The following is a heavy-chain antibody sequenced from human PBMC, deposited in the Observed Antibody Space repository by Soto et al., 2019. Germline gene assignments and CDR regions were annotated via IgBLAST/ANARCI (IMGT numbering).Heavy chain of an antibody. Sequence: PGGSLRLSCPASGFPISSHARTWIRPAPGKGLEWVSGLSDSGGSTYYADSVKGRFTISRDNSMNTLYLQMNTLRAEDTAVYYCAKVSSSWYAGFFDLWGQGTLVTVSS. CDR3: AKVSSSWYAGFFDL. J-gene: IGHJ4*02. CDR2: LSDSGGST. CDR1: GFPISSHA. D-gene: IGHD6-13*01. V-gene: IGHV3-23*01.